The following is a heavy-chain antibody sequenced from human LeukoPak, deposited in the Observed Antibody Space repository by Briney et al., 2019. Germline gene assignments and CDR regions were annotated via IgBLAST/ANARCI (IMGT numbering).Heavy chain of an antibody. D-gene: IGHD3-22*01. CDR2: IYCSGRT. CDR1: GFTVSANY. CDR3: VRDRRHDDSTGYYYVGFDS. J-gene: IGHJ4*02. Sequence: AGSLTLSCAASGFTVSANYMSWVRQPPGKGLEWVADIYCSGRTYYTASVKGRVTISRGNSKNTLYLQMNSLRADDTAVYYCVRDRRHDDSTGYYYVGFDSWGQGTLVTVSS. V-gene: IGHV3-53*01.